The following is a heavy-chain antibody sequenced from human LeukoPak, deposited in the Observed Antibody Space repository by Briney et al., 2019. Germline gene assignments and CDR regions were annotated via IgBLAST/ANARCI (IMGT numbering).Heavy chain of an antibody. J-gene: IGHJ4*02. V-gene: IGHV3-48*01. Sequence: GGSLRLSCAASGFTFSSYAMSWVRQAPGKGLEWVSYISSSSSTIYYADSVKGRFTISRDNAKNSLYLQMNSLRAEDTAVYYCARSSAWFGESTFDYWGQGTLVTVSS. CDR3: ARSSAWFGESTFDY. CDR1: GFTFSSYA. CDR2: ISSSSSTI. D-gene: IGHD3-10*01.